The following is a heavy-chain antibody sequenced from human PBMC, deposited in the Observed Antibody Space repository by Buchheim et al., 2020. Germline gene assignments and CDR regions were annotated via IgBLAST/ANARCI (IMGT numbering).Heavy chain of an antibody. CDR1: GFTFSRNW. CDR2: IDADGTRT. Sequence: EVQLVESGGGLVQPGGSLRLPCEVSGFTFSRNWMHWVRQAPGKGLVWVSRIDADGTRTTYADSVRGRFIISRDNAKNTVYLQMNSLRAEDTAVYYCTTGTGGSGGPLGAFWGQGTL. V-gene: IGHV3-74*01. CDR3: TTGTGGSGGPLGAF. D-gene: IGHD3-10*01. J-gene: IGHJ4*02.